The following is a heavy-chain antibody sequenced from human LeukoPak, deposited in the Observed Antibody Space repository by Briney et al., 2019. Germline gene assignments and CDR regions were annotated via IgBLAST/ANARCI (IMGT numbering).Heavy chain of an antibody. D-gene: IGHD5-18*01. V-gene: IGHV4-34*01. Sequence: SETLSLTCTVYGGSFSGYYWTWVRQSPEKGLEWIGEIHHSGTTDYRPSLKSRLTLSIDASKSQVSLRLTSVTAADTAVYYCARVGGYSYGYYYYYYMDVWGKGTTVTVSS. J-gene: IGHJ6*03. CDR3: ARVGGYSYGYYYYYYMDV. CDR1: GGSFSGYY. CDR2: IHHSGTT.